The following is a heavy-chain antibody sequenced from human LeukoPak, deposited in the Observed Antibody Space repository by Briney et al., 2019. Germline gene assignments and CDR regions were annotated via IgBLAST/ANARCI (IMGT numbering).Heavy chain of an antibody. J-gene: IGHJ4*02. Sequence: ASVKVSCKASGYTFTSYGISWVRQAPGQELEWMGWISAYNGNTNYAQKLQGRVTMTTYTSTSTGYMEMRSLRSDDTAVYYCARDSGLSGGSWPLDYWGQGTLVTVSS. CDR3: ARDSGLSGGSWPLDY. V-gene: IGHV1-18*01. CDR2: ISAYNGNT. CDR1: GYTFTSYG. D-gene: IGHD2-15*01.